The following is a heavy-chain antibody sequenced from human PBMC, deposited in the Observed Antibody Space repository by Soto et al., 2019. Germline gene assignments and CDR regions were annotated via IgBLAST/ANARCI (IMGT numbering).Heavy chain of an antibody. Sequence: PSETLSLTCAVYGGSFSGYYWSWIRQPPGKGLEWIGEINHSGSTNYNPSLKSRVTISVDTSKNQFSLKPSSVTAADTAVYYCARVHTAMAKRSDYWGQGTLVTVSS. D-gene: IGHD5-18*01. J-gene: IGHJ4*02. V-gene: IGHV4-34*01. CDR1: GGSFSGYY. CDR3: ARVHTAMAKRSDY. CDR2: INHSGST.